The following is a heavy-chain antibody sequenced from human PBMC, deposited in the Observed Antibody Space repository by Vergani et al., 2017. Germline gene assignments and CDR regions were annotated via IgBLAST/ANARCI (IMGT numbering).Heavy chain of an antibody. Sequence: VQLVESGGGVVQPGGSLRLSCAASGFTFSGSAMHWVRQASGKGLEWVGRIRSKANSYATAYAASVKGRFTISRDDSKNTAYLQMNSLKTEDTAVYYCTSLRITMVRGVTTQDYWGQGTLVTVSS. J-gene: IGHJ4*02. CDR3: TSLRITMVRGVTTQDY. V-gene: IGHV3-73*01. CDR2: IRSKANSYAT. D-gene: IGHD3-10*01. CDR1: GFTFSGSA.